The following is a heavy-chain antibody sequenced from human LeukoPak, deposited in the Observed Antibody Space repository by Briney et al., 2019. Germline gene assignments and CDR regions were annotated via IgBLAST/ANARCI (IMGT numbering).Heavy chain of an antibody. D-gene: IGHD3-9*01. Sequence: GESLKISCKGSGYSFTSYWIGWVRQMPGKGLEWMGIIYPGDSDTRHSPSFQGQVTISADKSISTAYLQWSSLKASDTAMYYCARLRYDILTGYYGPTYFDYWGQGTLVTVSS. V-gene: IGHV5-51*01. CDR3: ARLRYDILTGYYGPTYFDY. CDR2: IYPGDSDT. J-gene: IGHJ4*02. CDR1: GYSFTSYW.